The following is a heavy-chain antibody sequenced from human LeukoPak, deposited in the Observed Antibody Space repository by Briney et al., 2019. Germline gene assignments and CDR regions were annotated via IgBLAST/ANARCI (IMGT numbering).Heavy chain of an antibody. D-gene: IGHD3-16*01. Sequence: PGGSLRLSCAASGFTFSSYSMNWVRQAPGKGLEWVSSISSSSSYIYYADSVKGRFTISRDNAKNSLYLQMNSLRAEDTAVYYCARFGIMITFGGALPGFDYWGQGTLVTVSS. CDR1: GFTFSSYS. CDR2: ISSSSSYI. CDR3: ARFGIMITFGGALPGFDY. V-gene: IGHV3-21*01. J-gene: IGHJ4*02.